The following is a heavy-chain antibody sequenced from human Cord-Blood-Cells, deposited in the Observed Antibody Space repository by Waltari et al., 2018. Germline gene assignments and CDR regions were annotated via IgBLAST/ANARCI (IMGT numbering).Heavy chain of an antibody. Sequence: QVQPVQSGAEVKKPGASVKVSCKASGYTFTSYAMHWVRQAPGQRLEWMGWINAGNGNTKYSQKFQGRVTITRDTSASTAYMELSSLRSEDTAVYYCARDRTGEVDGAFDIWGQGTMVTVSS. J-gene: IGHJ3*02. CDR3: ARDRTGEVDGAFDI. CDR2: INAGNGNT. V-gene: IGHV1-3*01. D-gene: IGHD7-27*01. CDR1: GYTFTSYA.